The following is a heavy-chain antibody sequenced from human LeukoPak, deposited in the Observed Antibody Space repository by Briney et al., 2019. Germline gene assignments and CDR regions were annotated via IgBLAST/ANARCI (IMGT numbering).Heavy chain of an antibody. D-gene: IGHD3-22*01. CDR2: INHSGST. V-gene: IGHV4-34*01. CDR3: ARHGHYDSSSGQQKPFDY. J-gene: IGHJ4*02. Sequence: SETLSLTCAVYGGSFSGYYWSWIRQPPGKGLEWIGEINHSGSTNYNPSLKSRVTISVDTSKNQFSLKLSSVTAADTAVYYCARHGHYDSSSGQQKPFDYWGQGTLVTVSS. CDR1: GGSFSGYY.